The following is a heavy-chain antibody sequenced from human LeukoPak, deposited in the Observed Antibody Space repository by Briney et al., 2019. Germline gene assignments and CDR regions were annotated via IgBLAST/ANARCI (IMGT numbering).Heavy chain of an antibody. D-gene: IGHD3-3*01. V-gene: IGHV4-59*01. CDR1: GGSISSYY. Sequence: SETLSLTCTVSGGSISSYYWSWIRQPPGKGLEWIGYIYYSGSTNYNPSLKSRVTISVDTSKNQFSLKLSSVTAADTAVYYCARELYDFWSGQLDYWGQGTLVAVSS. CDR2: IYYSGST. CDR3: ARELYDFWSGQLDY. J-gene: IGHJ4*02.